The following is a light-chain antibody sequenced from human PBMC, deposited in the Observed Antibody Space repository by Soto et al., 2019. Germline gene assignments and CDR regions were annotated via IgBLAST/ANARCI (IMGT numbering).Light chain of an antibody. CDR1: SSDVGGYKY. CDR3: SSYAGSILGV. J-gene: IGLJ3*02. CDR2: EVS. Sequence: QSALTQPPSASGSPGQSVTISCTGTSSDVGGYKYVSWYQQHPGKAPKLMIYEVSKRPSGVPDRFSGSKSGNTASLTVSGLQADDEADYYCSSYAGSILGVFGGGTKVTVL. V-gene: IGLV2-8*01.